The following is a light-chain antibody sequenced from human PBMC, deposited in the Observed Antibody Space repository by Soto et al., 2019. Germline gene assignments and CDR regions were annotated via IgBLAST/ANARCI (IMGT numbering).Light chain of an antibody. CDR2: KAS. CDR1: QSISSW. CDR3: QQYDSYSPRWT. V-gene: IGKV1-5*03. Sequence: DIQMTQSPSTLSASVGDRVTITCRASQSISSWLAWYQQKPGKAPKLLIYKASSLESGVPSRFSGSGSRTEVTLTISSLQPDDFATYCCQQYDSYSPRWTFGQGTKVEMK. J-gene: IGKJ1*01.